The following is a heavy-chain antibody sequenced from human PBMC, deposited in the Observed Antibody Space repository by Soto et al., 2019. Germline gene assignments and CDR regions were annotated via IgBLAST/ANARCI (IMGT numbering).Heavy chain of an antibody. CDR3: AKDSTVTTSLYFYYFGFDV. V-gene: IGHV3-23*01. Sequence: GGSLRLSCTASGFTFNHYAMSWVRQAPGKGLEWVSAVSGRGGSTKYADSVKGRFIISRDNSNSTLYLQMDSLRGEDTAVYYCAKDSTVTTSLYFYYFGFDVWGQGTTVTVSS. D-gene: IGHD4-17*01. CDR1: GFTFNHYA. J-gene: IGHJ6*02. CDR2: VSGRGGST.